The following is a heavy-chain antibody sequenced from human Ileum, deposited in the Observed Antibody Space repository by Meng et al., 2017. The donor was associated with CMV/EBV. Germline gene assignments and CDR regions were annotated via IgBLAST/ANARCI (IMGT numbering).Heavy chain of an antibody. CDR2: IHSGGTT. J-gene: IGHJ4*02. V-gene: IGHV3-23*03. D-gene: IGHD1-26*01. CDR3: AGESVGARTLALDY. Sequence: GGSLRLSCAASGFTFSSYAMSWVRQAPGKGLEWVSVIHSGGTTYYGDSVKGRFTISRDNSKNTLYLQMNNLRAEDTAVYYCAGESVGARTLALDYWGQGTLVTVSS. CDR1: GFTFSSYA.